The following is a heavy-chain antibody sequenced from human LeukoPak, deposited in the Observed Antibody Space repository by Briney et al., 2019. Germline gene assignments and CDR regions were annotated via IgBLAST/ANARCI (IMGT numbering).Heavy chain of an antibody. CDR2: INANSGGT. Sequence: GASVKVSCKASGYTFTDYYIHWVRQAPGRGLESLGWINANSGGTNYAQKFRGRVTTTRDTSISTAYMELSELTSDDTAVYYCARGHNSGYSNSLDPWGQGTLVTVSS. D-gene: IGHD3-22*01. CDR3: ARGHNSGYSNSLDP. J-gene: IGHJ5*02. CDR1: GYTFTDYY. V-gene: IGHV1-2*02.